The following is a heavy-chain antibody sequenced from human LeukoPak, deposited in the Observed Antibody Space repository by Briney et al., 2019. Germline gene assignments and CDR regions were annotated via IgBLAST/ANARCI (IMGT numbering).Heavy chain of an antibody. V-gene: IGHV3-30*03. CDR2: ISYDGSNK. CDR1: GFTFSSYA. Sequence: GGSLRLSCAASGFTFSSYAMSWVRQAPGKGLEWVTAISYDGSNKHYADSVRGRFTISRDNSKNTLYLQMNSLRSDDTAVYYCAQGGSEIYYFYHGMDVWGRGTTVTVSS. CDR3: AQGGSEIYYFYHGMDV. J-gene: IGHJ6*02. D-gene: IGHD3-10*01.